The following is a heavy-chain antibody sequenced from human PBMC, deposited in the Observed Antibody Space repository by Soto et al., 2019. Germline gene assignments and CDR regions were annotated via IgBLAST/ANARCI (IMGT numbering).Heavy chain of an antibody. V-gene: IGHV4-59*01. CDR3: TRAKGLHDFWGGEASYYYGMDV. Sequence: ASETLSLTCTVSGGSISNDYWSWIRQPPGKGLEWIGYISYSGSTNYNPSLKSRVTILEDTSKNQFSLKLSSVTAADTAVYFCTRAKGLHDFWGGEASYYYGMDVWGQGTTVTVSS. CDR2: ISYSGST. D-gene: IGHD3-3*01. CDR1: GGSISNDY. J-gene: IGHJ6*02.